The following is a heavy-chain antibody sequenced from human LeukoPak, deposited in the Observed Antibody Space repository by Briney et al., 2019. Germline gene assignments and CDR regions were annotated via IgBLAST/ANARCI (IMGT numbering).Heavy chain of an antibody. CDR3: VRGDWYFES. V-gene: IGHV3-7*04. CDR1: GFNFSDSR. CDR2: INRDGTEK. Sequence: PGGSLRLSCATSGFNFSDSRMTWVRPAPGKGLQWVANINRDGTEKHFLDSVEGRFTISRDNAKKSLYLLMNSLRPQDTAVYFCVRGDWYFESWGQGTLVTVSS. J-gene: IGHJ4*02. D-gene: IGHD2-21*01.